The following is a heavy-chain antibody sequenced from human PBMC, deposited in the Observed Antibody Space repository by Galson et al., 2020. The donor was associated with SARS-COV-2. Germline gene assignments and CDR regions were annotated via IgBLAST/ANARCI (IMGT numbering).Heavy chain of an antibody. J-gene: IGHJ6*02. Sequence: SETLSLTCTVSGGSISSGSYYWRWIRQPAGKGLEWLGRIYTSGITNYNPSLKSRVTISVDTSKNQFSLKLSSVTAADTAVYYCAREAVSPYCSDVCGMDSWGQGTTVTVSS. CDR1: GGSISSGSYY. D-gene: IGHD2-21*01. CDR3: AREAVSPYCSDVCGMDS. V-gene: IGHV4-61*02. CDR2: IYTSGIT.